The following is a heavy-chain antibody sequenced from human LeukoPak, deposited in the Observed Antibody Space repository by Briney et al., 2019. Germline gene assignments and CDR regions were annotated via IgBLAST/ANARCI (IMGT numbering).Heavy chain of an antibody. D-gene: IGHD2-2*03. Sequence: SETLSLTCTVSGGSISSNNHYWGWIRQPPGKGLEWIGSIYYSGSTYYNPSLKSRVTISVDTSKNQFSLKLSSVTAADTAVYYCARRGYCGSTSCYPFDPWGQGTLVTVSS. V-gene: IGHV4-39*01. J-gene: IGHJ5*02. CDR3: ARRGYCGSTSCYPFDP. CDR1: GGSISSNNHY. CDR2: IYYSGST.